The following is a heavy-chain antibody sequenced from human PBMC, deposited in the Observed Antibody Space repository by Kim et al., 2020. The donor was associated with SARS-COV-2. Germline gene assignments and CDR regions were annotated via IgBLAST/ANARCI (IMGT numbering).Heavy chain of an antibody. CDR1: GFTFSSYW. CDR3: ARDRGIVATMVYYYYHYGMDV. CDR2: INSDGSST. V-gene: IGHV3-74*01. Sequence: GGSLRLSCAASGFTFSSYWMHWVRQAPGKGLVWVSRINSDGSSTSYADSVKGRFTISRDNAKNTLYLQMNSLRAEDTAVYYCARDRGIVATMVYYYYHYGMDVWGQGTTVTVSS. J-gene: IGHJ6*02. D-gene: IGHD5-12*01.